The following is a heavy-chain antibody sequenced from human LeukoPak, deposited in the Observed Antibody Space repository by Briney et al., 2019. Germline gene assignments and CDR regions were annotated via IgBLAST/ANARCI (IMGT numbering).Heavy chain of an antibody. CDR1: GFTFDDYA. D-gene: IGHD4-17*01. J-gene: IGHJ5*02. Sequence: SLRLSCAASGFTFDDYAMHWVRQAPGKGLEWVSGISWNSGSIGYADSVKGRFTISRDNSKNTLYLQMNSLRAEDTAVYYCAKDPFPDYGDYGLNWFDPWGQGTLVTVSS. V-gene: IGHV3-9*01. CDR2: ISWNSGSI. CDR3: AKDPFPDYGDYGLNWFDP.